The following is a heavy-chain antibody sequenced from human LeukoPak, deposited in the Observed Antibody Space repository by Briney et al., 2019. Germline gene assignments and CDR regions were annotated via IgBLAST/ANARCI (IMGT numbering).Heavy chain of an antibody. Sequence: PSETLSLTCAVYGGSFSGYYWSWIRQPPGKGLEWIGYIYYSGSTNYNPSLKSRVTISVDTSKNQFSLKLSSVTAADTAVYYCAREILGYCSSTSCYNWFDPWGQGTLVTVSS. J-gene: IGHJ5*02. D-gene: IGHD2-2*01. CDR3: AREILGYCSSTSCYNWFDP. V-gene: IGHV4-59*01. CDR2: IYYSGST. CDR1: GGSFSGYY.